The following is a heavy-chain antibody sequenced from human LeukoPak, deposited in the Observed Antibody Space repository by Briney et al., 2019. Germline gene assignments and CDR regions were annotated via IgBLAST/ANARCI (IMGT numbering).Heavy chain of an antibody. Sequence: SVKVSCKASGGTFSSYAISWVRQAPGQGLEWMGGIIPIFGTANYAQKFQGRVTITADDSTSTAYMELSSLRSEDTAVYYCARVRDSGSYYVLPDYWGQGTLVTVSS. D-gene: IGHD1-26*01. CDR3: ARVRDSGSYYVLPDY. CDR1: GGTFSSYA. CDR2: IIPIFGTA. J-gene: IGHJ4*02. V-gene: IGHV1-69*13.